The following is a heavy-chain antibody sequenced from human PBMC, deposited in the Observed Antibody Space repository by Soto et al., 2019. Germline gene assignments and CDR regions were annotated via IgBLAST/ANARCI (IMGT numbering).Heavy chain of an antibody. CDR3: ITTYRVTPARPYLDL. CDR1: GFTINNAW. D-gene: IGHD1-26*01. V-gene: IGHV3-15*01. CDR2: IKSKGNGGTA. Sequence: GGSLSLSCAASGFTINNAWMSWVRQAPGKGLEWVGRIKSKGNGGTADYAAPVKGRFTISRDDSKNMLYLQMNSLKTEDTAVYYCITTYRVTPARPYLDLWGQGTPVTVSS. J-gene: IGHJ4*02.